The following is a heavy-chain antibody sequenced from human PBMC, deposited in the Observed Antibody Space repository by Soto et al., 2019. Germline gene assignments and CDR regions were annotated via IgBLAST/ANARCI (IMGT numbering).Heavy chain of an antibody. J-gene: IGHJ5*02. CDR2: IIPIFGTA. D-gene: IGHD2-2*01. V-gene: IGHV1-69*13. CDR1: GGTFSSYA. Sequence: GASVKVSCKASGGTFSSYAISWVRQAPGQGLEWMGGIIPIFGTANYAQKFQGRVTITADESTSTAYMELSSLRSEDTAVYYCARVVGYCSSTSCYWNWFDPWGQGTLVTV. CDR3: ARVVGYCSSTSCYWNWFDP.